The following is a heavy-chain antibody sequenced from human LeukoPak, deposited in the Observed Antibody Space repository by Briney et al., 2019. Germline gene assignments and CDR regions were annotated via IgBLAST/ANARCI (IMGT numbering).Heavy chain of an antibody. CDR1: GFTFSSYA. CDR3: AEELRYFVEGVFDM. J-gene: IGHJ3*02. V-gene: IGHV3-23*01. D-gene: IGHD3-9*01. CDR2: ISGSGGST. Sequence: GGSLRVSCAASGFTFSSYAMSWVRQAPGKGLEWVSAISGSGGSTDYADLLKGRFTISRDTSKNTLYLQMNSLRAEDTAVYYCAEELRYFVEGVFDMWGRGTMVTVSS.